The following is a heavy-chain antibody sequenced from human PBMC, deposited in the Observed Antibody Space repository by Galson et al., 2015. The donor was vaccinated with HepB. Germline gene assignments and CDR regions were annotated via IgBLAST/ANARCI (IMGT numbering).Heavy chain of an antibody. D-gene: IGHD6-19*01. Sequence: SVKVPCKASGYIFTTYAISWVRQAPGQGLEWMGWINTNTGTPTYAQGFTGRFVFSLDTSVSTAYLQISSLKAEDTAMYYCARETPGYSSAWVFNYWGQGTLVTVSS. CDR2: INTNTGTP. CDR1: GYIFTTYA. V-gene: IGHV7-4-1*02. CDR3: ARETPGYSSAWVFNY. J-gene: IGHJ4*02.